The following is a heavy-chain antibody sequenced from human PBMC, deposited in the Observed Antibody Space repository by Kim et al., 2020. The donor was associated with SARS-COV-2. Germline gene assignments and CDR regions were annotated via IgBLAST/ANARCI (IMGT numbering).Heavy chain of an antibody. J-gene: IGHJ4*02. CDR2: T. V-gene: IGHV1-18*01. CDR3: ARDLRGGLTDY. Sequence: TNYAQKLQGRVTMTTDTSTSTAYMELRSLRSDDTAVYYCARDLRGGLTDYWGQGTLVTVSS. D-gene: IGHD3-16*01.